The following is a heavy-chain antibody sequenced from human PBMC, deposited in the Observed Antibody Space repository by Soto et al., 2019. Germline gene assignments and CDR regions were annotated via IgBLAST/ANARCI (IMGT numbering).Heavy chain of an antibody. CDR3: AKETYSGPLDY. D-gene: IGHD2-15*01. J-gene: IGHJ4*02. CDR1: AFTFSSYG. V-gene: IGHV3-30*18. CDR2: ISHDGGNK. Sequence: QVQLVESGGGVVQPGRSLRLSCAASAFTFSSYGMQWVRQAPGKGLEWVAVISHDGGNKYYADSVKGRFTISRDNSKDTLYLQMNSLRAEDTALYYCAKETYSGPLDYWGQGTLVTVSS.